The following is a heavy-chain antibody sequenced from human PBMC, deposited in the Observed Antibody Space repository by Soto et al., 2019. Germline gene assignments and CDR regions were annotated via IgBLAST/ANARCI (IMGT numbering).Heavy chain of an antibody. CDR3: TTDSYITSIIVRFDY. Sequence: EVHLVESGGGLVKPGGSLRLSCAASGFTFSNAWINWVRQAPGKGLEWVGRVKSKNDGGTTDFAAPMKGRFAISRDDSKNMVYLEMNSLQTEDTAIYYCTTDSYITSIIVRFDYWGHGTLVTVSS. V-gene: IGHV3-15*07. CDR1: GFTFSNAW. J-gene: IGHJ4*01. D-gene: IGHD3-22*01. CDR2: VKSKNDGGTT.